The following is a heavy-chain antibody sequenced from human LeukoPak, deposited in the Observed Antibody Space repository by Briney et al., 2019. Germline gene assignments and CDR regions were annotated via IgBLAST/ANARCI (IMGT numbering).Heavy chain of an antibody. CDR3: ARGVIAAGGNDFDY. Sequence: ASVTVSSKASGYTFTGYYMHWVRQAPGHGLEWMGWINPNSGGTNYAQKFQGRVTMTRDTYISTAYMELSRLRSDDRAVYYCARGVIAAGGNDFDYWGQGTLVTVSS. D-gene: IGHD6-13*01. J-gene: IGHJ4*02. CDR2: INPNSGGT. V-gene: IGHV1-2*02. CDR1: GYTFTGYY.